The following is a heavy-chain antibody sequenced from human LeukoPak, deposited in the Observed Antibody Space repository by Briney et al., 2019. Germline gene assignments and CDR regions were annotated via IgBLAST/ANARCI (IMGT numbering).Heavy chain of an antibody. V-gene: IGHV1-18*01. Sequence: ASVKVSCKASGYTFTSYDINWVRQAPGQGLEWMGWISAYNGNTNYAQKLQGRVTMTTDTSTSTAYMELRSLRSDDTAVYYCARGGYSGYDFGIGYYYMDVWGKGTTVTVSS. CDR2: ISAYNGNT. CDR3: ARGGYSGYDFGIGYYYMDV. J-gene: IGHJ6*03. D-gene: IGHD5-12*01. CDR1: GYTFTSYD.